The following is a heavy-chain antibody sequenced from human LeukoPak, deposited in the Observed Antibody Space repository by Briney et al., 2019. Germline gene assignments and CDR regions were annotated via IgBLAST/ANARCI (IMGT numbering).Heavy chain of an antibody. CDR2: FDPEDGET. CDR3: ARESIIAAADAFDI. D-gene: IGHD6-13*01. Sequence: ASVKVSCRVSGYTLTELSMHWVRQAPGKGLEWMGGFDPEDGETIYAQKFQGRVTMTEDTSTDTAYMELSSLRSEDTAVYYCARESIIAAADAFDIWGQGTMVTVSS. V-gene: IGHV1-24*01. J-gene: IGHJ3*02. CDR1: GYTLTELS.